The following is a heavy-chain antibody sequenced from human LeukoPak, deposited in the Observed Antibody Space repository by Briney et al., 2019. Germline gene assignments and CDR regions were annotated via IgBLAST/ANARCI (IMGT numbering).Heavy chain of an antibody. CDR2: ISYDGSNK. D-gene: IGHD6-6*01. CDR1: GFTFSSYG. CDR3: AKDWSIAARGFDY. Sequence: GSLRLSCAASGFTFSSYGMHWVRQAPGKGLEWVAVISYDGSNKYYADSVKGRFTISRGNSKNTLYLQMNSLRTEDTAVYYCAKDWSIAARGFDYRGQGTLVTVSS. V-gene: IGHV3-30*18. J-gene: IGHJ4*02.